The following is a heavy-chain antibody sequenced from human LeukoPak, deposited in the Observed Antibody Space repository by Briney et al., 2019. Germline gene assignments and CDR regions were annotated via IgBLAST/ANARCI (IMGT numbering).Heavy chain of an antibody. V-gene: IGHV3-43*02. CDR1: GFTFDAYA. Sequence: GGSLRLSCEASGFTFDAYAMHWVRQAPGKGLEWVSLINKDGSATYYADSVKGRFTISRDNAKNSLYLQMNSLRAEDTAVYYCARGARVTMIVVVITPDAFDIWGQGTMVTVSS. D-gene: IGHD3-22*01. J-gene: IGHJ3*02. CDR2: INKDGSAT. CDR3: ARGARVTMIVVVITPDAFDI.